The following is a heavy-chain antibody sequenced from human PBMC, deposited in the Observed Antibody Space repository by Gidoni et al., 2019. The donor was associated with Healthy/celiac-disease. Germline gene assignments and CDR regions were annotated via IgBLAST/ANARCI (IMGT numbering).Heavy chain of an antibody. Sequence: VQLLESGGGVVQPGSSLRLSCADSGFTFRSYGMHWVRQAPGKGLEWVAVISYDGSNKYYADSVKGRFTSSRDNSKNTLYLQMNSRRAEDTAVYYCAKDARGGDYYGMDVWGQGTTVTVSS. CDR1: GFTFRSYG. CDR3: AKDARGGDYYGMDV. J-gene: IGHJ6*02. CDR2: ISYDGSNK. D-gene: IGHD3-10*01. V-gene: IGHV3-30*18.